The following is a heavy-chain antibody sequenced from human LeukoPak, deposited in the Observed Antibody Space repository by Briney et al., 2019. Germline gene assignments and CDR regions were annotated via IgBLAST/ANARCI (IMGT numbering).Heavy chain of an antibody. J-gene: IGHJ4*02. CDR2: ISSSGSTI. V-gene: IGHV3-48*03. CDR1: GFTFSRYE. CDR3: ARTGYDFCSGPPDY. D-gene: IGHD3-3*01. Sequence: PGGSLRLSCAASGFTFSRYEMNWVRQAPGKGLEWVSYISSSGSTIYYADSVKGRFTISRDNAKNSLYLQMNSLRAEDTAVYYCARTGYDFCSGPPDYWGQGTLVTVSS.